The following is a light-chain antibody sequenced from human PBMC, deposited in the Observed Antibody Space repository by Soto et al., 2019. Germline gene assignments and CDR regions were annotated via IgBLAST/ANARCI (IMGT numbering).Light chain of an antibody. J-gene: IGKJ2*01. CDR3: QQYGSSPPMYT. CDR1: QSVSSSY. CDR2: GAS. Sequence: EIVLTQSPGTLSLSPGERATLSCRASQSVSSSYLVWYQQKPGQAPRLLIYGASSRATGIPDRFSGSGSGTDFTLTISRLGPEDFAVYYCQQYGSSPPMYTFGQGTKLEIK. V-gene: IGKV3-20*01.